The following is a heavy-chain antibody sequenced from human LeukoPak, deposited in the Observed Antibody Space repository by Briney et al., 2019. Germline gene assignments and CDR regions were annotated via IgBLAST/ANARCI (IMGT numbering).Heavy chain of an antibody. CDR2: INGDNGNT. CDR1: GCNFPSYT. V-gene: IGHV1-3*01. Sequence: GASVKVSCKTSGCNFPSYTMHWLRQAPGQSPEWMGSINGDNGNTRYSEKFQDRVTFTRNTSASSAYLELSSLRFEDTAVYYCARSSSGTYHYWGQGTLVTVSS. CDR3: ARSSSGTYHY. J-gene: IGHJ4*02. D-gene: IGHD3-10*01.